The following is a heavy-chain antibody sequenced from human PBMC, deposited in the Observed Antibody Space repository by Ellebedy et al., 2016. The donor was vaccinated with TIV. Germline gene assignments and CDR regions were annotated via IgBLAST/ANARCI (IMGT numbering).Heavy chain of an antibody. CDR3: ARGSLFLEWLLSGINWFGP. CDR2: VSFDGGNK. J-gene: IGHJ5*02. Sequence: GGSLRLXXAASGFTFNTYGMHWVRQAPGKGLEWVAVVSFDGGNKRYADSVKGRFHISRDNSKKTLYLEMNSLRPEDTAMYNCARGSLFLEWLLSGINWFGPWGLGTLVTVSS. CDR1: GFTFNTYG. D-gene: IGHD3-3*01. V-gene: IGHV3-30*03.